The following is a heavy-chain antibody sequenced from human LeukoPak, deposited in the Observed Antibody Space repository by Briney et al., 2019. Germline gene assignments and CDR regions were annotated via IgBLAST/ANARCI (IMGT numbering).Heavy chain of an antibody. CDR1: GFTFSSYG. CDR2: IWYDGSNK. J-gene: IGHJ4*02. Sequence: GRSLRHSCAASGFTFSSYGMHWVRQAPGKGLEWVAVIWYDGSNKYYADSVKGRFTISRDNSKNTLYLQMNSLRAEDTAVYYCARGWAIAVAGILVPGPFDYWGQGTLVTVSS. D-gene: IGHD6-19*01. V-gene: IGHV3-33*01. CDR3: ARGWAIAVAGILVPGPFDY.